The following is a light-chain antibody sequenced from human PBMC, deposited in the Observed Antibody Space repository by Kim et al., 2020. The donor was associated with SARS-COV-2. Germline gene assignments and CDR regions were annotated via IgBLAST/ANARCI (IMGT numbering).Light chain of an antibody. CDR1: QSVLYTSNNKNY. Sequence: RATINCKSSQSVLYTSNNKNYLAWYQQKPGQPPKLIIYWASTREFGVPDRVSGSGSGTDFTLTISSLQAEDVAVYSCQQHYSTPTFGQGTKVDIK. V-gene: IGKV4-1*01. CDR2: WAS. J-gene: IGKJ1*01. CDR3: QQHYSTPT.